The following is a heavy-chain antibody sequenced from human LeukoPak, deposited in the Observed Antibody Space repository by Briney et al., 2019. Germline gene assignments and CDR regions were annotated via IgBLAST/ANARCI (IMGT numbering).Heavy chain of an antibody. Sequence: GGSLRLSCAASGFTFSSYAMHWVRQAPGKGLEGVAVISYEGSNKYYADSVKGRFTISRDNSKNTLYLQMNSLRAEDTAVYYCARPMVRGVIIVYGAFDIWGQGTMVTVSS. D-gene: IGHD3-10*01. V-gene: IGHV3-30*04. CDR2: ISYEGSNK. CDR3: ARPMVRGVIIVYGAFDI. J-gene: IGHJ3*02. CDR1: GFTFSSYA.